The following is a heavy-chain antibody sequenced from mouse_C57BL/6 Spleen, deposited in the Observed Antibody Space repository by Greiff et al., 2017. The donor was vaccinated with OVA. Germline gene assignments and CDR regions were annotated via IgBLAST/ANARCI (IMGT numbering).Heavy chain of an antibody. D-gene: IGHD1-1*01. V-gene: IGHV1-81*01. CDR2: IYPRSGNT. CDR3: ARWISTVVEGAMDY. J-gene: IGHJ4*01. CDR1: GYTFTSYG. Sequence: QVQLQQSGAELARPGASVKLSCKASGYTFTSYGISWVKQRTGQGLEWIGEIYPRSGNTYYNEKFKGKATLTADKSSSTAYMELRSLTSEDSAVYFGARWISTVVEGAMDYWGQGTSVTVSS.